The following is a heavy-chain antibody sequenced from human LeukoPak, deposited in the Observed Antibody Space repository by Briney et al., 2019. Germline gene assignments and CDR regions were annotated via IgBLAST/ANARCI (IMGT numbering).Heavy chain of an antibody. J-gene: IGHJ4*02. CDR2: ISGSGGTT. V-gene: IGHV3-23*01. D-gene: IGHD2-2*01. CDR3: AKDCSSASCYCDY. Sequence: GGSLRLSCAASGFTFSSYAMSWVRQAPGKGREGVSAISGSGGTTYYAASVKGRFTISRNNSKNTLFLQMNSLRAEDTAVYYCAKDCSSASCYCDYWGQGILVTVSS. CDR1: GFTFSSYA.